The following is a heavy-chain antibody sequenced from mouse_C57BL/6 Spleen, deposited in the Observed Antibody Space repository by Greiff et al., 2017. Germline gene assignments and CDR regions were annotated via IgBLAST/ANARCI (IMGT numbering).Heavy chain of an antibody. CDR3: AREGDYYGSEEPKGFAY. CDR1: GYAFSSYW. Sequence: QVQLQQSGAELVKPGASVKISCKASGYAFSSYWMNWVKQRPGKGLSWSGQIYPGDGDTNYNGKFKGKATLTAAKSSSTAYIQLSRLISKDSAVYFGAREGDYYGSEEPKGFAYWGQGTLVTVSA. V-gene: IGHV1-80*01. CDR2: IYPGDGDT. J-gene: IGHJ3*01. D-gene: IGHD1-1*01.